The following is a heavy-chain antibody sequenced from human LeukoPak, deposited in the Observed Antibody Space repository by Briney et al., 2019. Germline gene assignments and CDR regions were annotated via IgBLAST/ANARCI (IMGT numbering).Heavy chain of an antibody. CDR3: ARGWDSSGWYVAEYFQH. CDR1: GGTFSSYA. Sequence: SVKVSCKASGGTFSSYAISCVRQAPGQGLEWMGRIIPIFGTANYAQKFQGRVTITTDESTSTAYMELSSLRSEDTAVYYCARGWDSSGWYVAEYFQHWGQGTLVTVSS. J-gene: IGHJ1*01. V-gene: IGHV1-69*05. CDR2: IIPIFGTA. D-gene: IGHD6-19*01.